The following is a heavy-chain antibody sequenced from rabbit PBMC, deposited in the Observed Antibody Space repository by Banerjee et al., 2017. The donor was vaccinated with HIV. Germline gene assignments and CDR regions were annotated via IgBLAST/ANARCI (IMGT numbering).Heavy chain of an antibody. CDR3: AREGYGDGTGDYDL. CDR2: IYTGVSGST. V-gene: IGHV1S45*01. Sequence: QEQLEESGGDLVKPEGSLTLTCTASGFSFSSSYYMCWVRQAPGKGLEWIACIYTGVSGSTYYASWAKGRFTISKTSSTTVTLQMTSLTAADTATYFCAREGYGDGTGDYDLWGPGTLVTV. D-gene: IGHD7-1*01. CDR1: GFSFSSSYY. J-gene: IGHJ6*01.